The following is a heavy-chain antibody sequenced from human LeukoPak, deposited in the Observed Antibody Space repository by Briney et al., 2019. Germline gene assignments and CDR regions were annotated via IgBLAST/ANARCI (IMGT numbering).Heavy chain of an antibody. J-gene: IGHJ6*03. Sequence: GSSLRLSCAASGFTFADYPMHWVRQAPGKGLEWVSGISWNSGNKEYGDSVKGRFTVSRDNARNSLHLQMNSLRADDTALYYCVKDRALVGGPYFYYMDVWGKGTMVTVS. CDR2: ISWNSGNK. CDR3: VKDRALVGGPYFYYMDV. V-gene: IGHV3-9*01. D-gene: IGHD1-26*01. CDR1: GFTFADYP.